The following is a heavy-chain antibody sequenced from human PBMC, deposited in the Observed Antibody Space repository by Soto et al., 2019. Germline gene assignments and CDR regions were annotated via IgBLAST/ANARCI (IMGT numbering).Heavy chain of an antibody. CDR2: IYHSVNT. CDR3: ARAHITVYYSGEYYDY. D-gene: IGHD6-19*01. Sequence: PSETLSLTCSVSGGSIIGADHYWRWIRQPPGKGLEWMGYIYHSVNTHYNPSVKSRITISIDTSTNRFSLNLTSVTAADTAVYYCARAHITVYYSGEYYDYWGQGTQVTVSS. CDR1: GGSIIGADHY. V-gene: IGHV4-30-4*01. J-gene: IGHJ4*02.